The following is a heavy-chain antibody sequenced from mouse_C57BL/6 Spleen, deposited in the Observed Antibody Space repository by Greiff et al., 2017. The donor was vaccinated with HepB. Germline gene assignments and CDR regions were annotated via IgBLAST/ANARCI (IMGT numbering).Heavy chain of an antibody. D-gene: IGHD2-4*01. J-gene: IGHJ3*01. CDR3: AKHEGDYDYDWVFAY. Sequence: QVQLKESGAELVKPGASVKLSCKASGYTFTEYTIHWVKQRSGQGLEWIGWFYPGSGSIKYNEKFKDKATLTADKSSSTVYMELSRLTSEDSAVYFGAKHEGDYDYDWVFAYWGQGTLVTVSA. CDR2: FYPGSGSI. CDR1: GYTFTEYT. V-gene: IGHV1-62-2*01.